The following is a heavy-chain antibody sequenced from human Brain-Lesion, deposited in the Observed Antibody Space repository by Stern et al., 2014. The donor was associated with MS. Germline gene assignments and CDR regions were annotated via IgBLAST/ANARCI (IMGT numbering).Heavy chain of an antibody. Sequence: QVQLQQSGPGLVKPSETLSLTCSVSGGSISRSTYYWGWIRQPPGKGLEWIGSIYYSGTTYYNPSLQSRVTIDMSTNQLSLRLTSVTAADTAVYYCARHDGWLPHYWSQGTLVTVSS. CDR3: ARHDGWLPHY. CDR2: IYYSGTT. V-gene: IGHV4-39*01. J-gene: IGHJ4*02. D-gene: IGHD5-12*01. CDR1: GGSISRSTYY.